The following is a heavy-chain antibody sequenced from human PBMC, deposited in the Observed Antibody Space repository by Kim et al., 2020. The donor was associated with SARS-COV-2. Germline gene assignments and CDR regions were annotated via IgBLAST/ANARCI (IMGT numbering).Heavy chain of an antibody. CDR1: GFTFGDYA. CDR3: TRESRGYYYGSGSGS. D-gene: IGHD3-10*01. CDR2: IRSKAYGGTT. Sequence: GGSLRLSCTASGFTFGDYAMSWVRQAPGKGLEWVGFIRSKAYGGTTEYAASVKGRFTISRDDSKSIAYLQMNSLKTEDTAVYYCTRESRGYYYGSGSGSWGQGTLVTVSS. V-gene: IGHV3-49*04. J-gene: IGHJ4*02.